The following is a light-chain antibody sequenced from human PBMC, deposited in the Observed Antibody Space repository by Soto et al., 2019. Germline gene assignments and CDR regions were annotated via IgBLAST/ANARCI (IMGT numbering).Light chain of an antibody. J-gene: IGKJ3*01. V-gene: IGKV1-8*01. CDR3: QQYYSYPLT. CDR1: QGISSY. Sequence: IRMTQSPSSFSASTGDRVTITCRASQGISSYLAWYQQKPGKAPKLLIFDASTLQSGVPSRFSGSGSGTDFTLTISCLQSEDFATYYCQQYYSYPLTFGHGTKVDIK. CDR2: DAS.